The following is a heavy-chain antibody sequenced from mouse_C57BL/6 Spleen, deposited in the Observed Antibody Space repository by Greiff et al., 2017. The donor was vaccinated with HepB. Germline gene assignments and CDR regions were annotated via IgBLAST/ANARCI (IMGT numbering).Heavy chain of an antibody. V-gene: IGHV1-80*01. J-gene: IGHJ4*01. CDR1: GYAFSSYW. D-gene: IGHD2-3*01. Sequence: QVQLQQSGAELVKPGASVKISCKASGYAFSSYWMNWVKQRPGKGLEWIGQIYPGDGDTNYNGKFKGKATLTADKSSSTAYMQLSSLTSEDSAVYFCAKGGYEYYAMDYWGQGTSVTVSS. CDR3: AKGGYEYYAMDY. CDR2: IYPGDGDT.